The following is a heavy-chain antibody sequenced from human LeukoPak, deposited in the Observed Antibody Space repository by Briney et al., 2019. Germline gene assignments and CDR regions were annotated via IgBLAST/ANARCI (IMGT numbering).Heavy chain of an antibody. CDR1: GNTFTGYY. D-gene: IGHD4-23*01. J-gene: IGHJ3*02. V-gene: IGHV1-2*02. Sequence: ASVKVSCKASGNTFTGYYMHWVRQAPGQGLEWMGWINPNSGGTNYAQKFQGRVTMTRDTSISTAYMELSSLRSEDTAVYYCASSGLRWIQGAANAFDIWGQGTMVTVSS. CDR2: INPNSGGT. CDR3: ASSGLRWIQGAANAFDI.